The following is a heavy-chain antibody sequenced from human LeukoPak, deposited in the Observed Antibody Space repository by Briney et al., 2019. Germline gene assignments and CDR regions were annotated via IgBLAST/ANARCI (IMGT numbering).Heavy chain of an antibody. CDR1: GGSISSSSYY. V-gene: IGHV4-39*07. J-gene: IGHJ4*02. Sequence: SETLSLTCTVSGGSISSSSYYWGWIRQPPGRGLEWIGSIYYSGSTYYNPSLKSRVTISVDTSKNQFSLKLSSVTAADTAVYYCARAFYDFWSGYTIYFDYWGQGTLVTVSS. CDR2: IYYSGST. D-gene: IGHD3-3*01. CDR3: ARAFYDFWSGYTIYFDY.